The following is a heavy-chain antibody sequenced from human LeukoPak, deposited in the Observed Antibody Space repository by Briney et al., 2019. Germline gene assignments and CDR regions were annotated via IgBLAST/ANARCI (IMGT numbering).Heavy chain of an antibody. D-gene: IGHD3-3*01. CDR3: VTGPYYDFWSGSGMDV. Sequence: ASVKVSCKASGYTFTSYDINWVRQATGQGLEWMGWMNPNSGNTGYAQKFQGRVTMTRNTSISTAYMELSSLRSEDTAVYYCVTGPYYDFWSGSGMDVWGQGTTVTVSS. CDR1: GYTFTSYD. CDR2: MNPNSGNT. V-gene: IGHV1-8*01. J-gene: IGHJ6*02.